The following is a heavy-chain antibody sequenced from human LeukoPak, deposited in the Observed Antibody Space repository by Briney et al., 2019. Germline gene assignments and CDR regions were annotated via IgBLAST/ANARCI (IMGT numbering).Heavy chain of an antibody. D-gene: IGHD4-17*01. CDR3: ARARGGLRTYYFDY. CDR2: IQQDGSEK. J-gene: IGHJ4*02. Sequence: GGSLRLSCAASGFTFSSYWMSWIRQAPGKGLEWVANIQQDGSEKYYVDSVKGRFTISRDNAKNSLYLHMNSLRADDTAMYYCARARGGLRTYYFDYWGQGTLVTVSS. CDR1: GFTFSSYW. V-gene: IGHV3-7*05.